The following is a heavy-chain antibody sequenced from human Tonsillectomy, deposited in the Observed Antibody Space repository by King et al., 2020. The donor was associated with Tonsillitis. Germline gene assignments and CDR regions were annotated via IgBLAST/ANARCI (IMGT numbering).Heavy chain of an antibody. D-gene: IGHD3-10*01. CDR3: AKKFSWFGEHYYYYMDV. V-gene: IGHV3-23*04. Sequence: VQLVESGGGLVQPGGSLRLSCAASGFTFSSYAMSWVRQAPGKGLEWVSAISGSGGSTYYADSVKGRFTISRDNSKNTLYLQMNSLRAEDTAVYYCAKKFSWFGEHYYYYMDVWGNGTTVTVSS. CDR1: GFTFSSYA. CDR2: ISGSGGST. J-gene: IGHJ6*03.